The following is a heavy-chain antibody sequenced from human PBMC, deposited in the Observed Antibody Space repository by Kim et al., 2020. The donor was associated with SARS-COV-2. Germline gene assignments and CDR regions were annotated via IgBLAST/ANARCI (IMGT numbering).Heavy chain of an antibody. CDR3: ARPYDSSGYYYFDY. V-gene: IGHV1-3*01. J-gene: IGHJ4*02. Sequence: SQKFPGSITITRETSASTAYMELSSLRSEDTAVYYCARPYDSSGYYYFDYWGQGTLVTVSS. D-gene: IGHD3-22*01.